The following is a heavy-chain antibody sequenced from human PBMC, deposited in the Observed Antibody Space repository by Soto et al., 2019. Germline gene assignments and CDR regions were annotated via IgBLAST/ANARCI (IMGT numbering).Heavy chain of an antibody. D-gene: IGHD2-15*01. CDR1: GFTFSSYG. V-gene: IGHV3-30*18. CDR2: ISYDGSNK. J-gene: IGHJ4*02. Sequence: PGGSLRLSCAASGFTFSSYGMHWVRQAPGKGLEWVAVISYDGSNKYYADSVKGRFTISRDNSKNTLYLQMNSLRAEDTAVYYCAKGTRKDVLVRGFDYWGQGTLVTVSS. CDR3: AKGTRKDVLVRGFDY.